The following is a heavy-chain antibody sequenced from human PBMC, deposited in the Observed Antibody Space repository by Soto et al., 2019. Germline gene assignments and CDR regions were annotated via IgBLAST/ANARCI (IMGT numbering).Heavy chain of an antibody. J-gene: IGHJ6*02. CDR1: GYTFTSYG. Sequence: ASVKVSCKASGYTFTSYGISWVRQAPGQGLDWMGWISAYNGNTNYAQKLQGRVTMTTDTSTSTAYMELRSLRSDDTAVYYCASGKYDFWSGYPYYYGMDVWGQGTTVTVSS. D-gene: IGHD3-3*01. V-gene: IGHV1-18*01. CDR2: ISAYNGNT. CDR3: ASGKYDFWSGYPYYYGMDV.